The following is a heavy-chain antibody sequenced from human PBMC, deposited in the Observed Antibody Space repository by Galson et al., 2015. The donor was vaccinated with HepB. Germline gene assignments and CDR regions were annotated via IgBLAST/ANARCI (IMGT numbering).Heavy chain of an antibody. CDR1: GFTVSSNY. V-gene: IGHV3-53*01. Sequence: SLRLSCAASGFTVSSNYMSWVRQAPGKGLEWVSVIYSGGSTYYADSVKGRFTISRDNSKNTLYLQMNSLRAEDTAVYYCARDARSRDSSGWYFYGMDVWGQGTTVTVSS. CDR3: ARDARSRDSSGWYFYGMDV. J-gene: IGHJ6*02. D-gene: IGHD6-19*01. CDR2: IYSGGST.